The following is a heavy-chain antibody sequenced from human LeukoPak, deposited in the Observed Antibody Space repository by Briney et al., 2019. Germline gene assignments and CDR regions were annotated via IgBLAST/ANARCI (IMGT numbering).Heavy chain of an antibody. CDR2: IYPGDSDT. V-gene: IGHV5-51*01. D-gene: IGHD2-15*01. J-gene: IGHJ5*02. Sequence: PGESLKISCKGSGYSFTSYWIGWVRQLPGKGLEWMGIIYPGDSDTRYSPAFQGQVTISADKSISTAYLQWSSLKASDTAMYYCARHVRGILADCSGGSCYWYNWFDPWGQGTLVTVSS. CDR1: GYSFTSYW. CDR3: ARHVRGILADCSGGSCYWYNWFDP.